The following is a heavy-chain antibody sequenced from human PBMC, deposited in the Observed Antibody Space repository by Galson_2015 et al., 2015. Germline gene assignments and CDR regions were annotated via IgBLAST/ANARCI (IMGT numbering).Heavy chain of an antibody. J-gene: IGHJ4*02. CDR3: ARDPLWDRTVGFDY. D-gene: IGHD3-16*01. CDR2: INSDGTDK. V-gene: IGHV3-74*01. Sequence: SLRLSCAASGFTFSSDWMHWVRQAPGKGLVWVSRINSDGTDKTYADSVKGRFTISRDNAKNTLYLQMNSLRAEDTAVYYGARDPLWDRTVGFDYWGQGTLVTVSS. CDR1: GFTFSSDW.